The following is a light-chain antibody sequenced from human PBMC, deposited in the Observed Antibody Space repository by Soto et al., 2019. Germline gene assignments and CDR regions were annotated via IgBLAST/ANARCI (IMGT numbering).Light chain of an antibody. V-gene: IGKV3-20*01. Sequence: EIVWTQSPGTLSLSPGESATLSCRASQSVSSSYLAWYQQKPGQAPRLLIYRASRGATGIPDRFSCSGSGTDFTLTISRLEPEEFAVDYCQQYGSSLTVGVGTKGEIK. J-gene: IGKJ4*01. CDR2: RAS. CDR1: QSVSSSY. CDR3: QQYGSSLT.